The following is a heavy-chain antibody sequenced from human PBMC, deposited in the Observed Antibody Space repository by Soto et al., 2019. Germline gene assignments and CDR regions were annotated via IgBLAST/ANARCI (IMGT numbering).Heavy chain of an antibody. J-gene: IGHJ1*01. CDR3: ARGGYGDSHAEYFQH. Sequence: QVQLVESGGGGVQPGRSLRLSCAASGFTFSNYGMHWVRQASGKGLEWGALISYDGSSKDYADSVKGRFTISRDNSKSTLYLQMNSLRVEDTAVYYCARGGYGDSHAEYFQHWGQGTLVTVSS. CDR2: ISYDGSSK. V-gene: IGHV3-30-3*01. CDR1: GFTFSNYG. D-gene: IGHD4-17*01.